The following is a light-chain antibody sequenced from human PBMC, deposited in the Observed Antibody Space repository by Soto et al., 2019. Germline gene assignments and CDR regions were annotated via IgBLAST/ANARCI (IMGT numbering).Light chain of an antibody. V-gene: IGLV1-44*01. CDR1: SSNIGINT. Sequence: QSALTQPPSASGTPGQRVTIPCSGSSSNIGINTVNWWHQLPGGAPKLLIYSSNRRRSGGAYVLSVCRSCTSAAHGISWVQXEDEADYYWAAWDHSLNGLVLFGRGTKGTVL. J-gene: IGLJ2*01. CDR2: SSN. CDR3: AAWDHSLNGLVL.